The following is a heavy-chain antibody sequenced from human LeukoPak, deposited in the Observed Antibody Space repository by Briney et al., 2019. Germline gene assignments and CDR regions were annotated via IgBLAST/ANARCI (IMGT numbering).Heavy chain of an antibody. V-gene: IGHV3-9*01. Sequence: GRSLRLSCAASELVFDEYGLHWVRQAPGKGLEWVSGISWNSGSIGYADSVKGRFTISRDNAKNSLYLQMNSLRAEDTALYYCAKSLRYFDWSTHSFDYWGQGTLVTVSS. D-gene: IGHD3-9*01. J-gene: IGHJ4*02. CDR3: AKSLRYFDWSTHSFDY. CDR1: ELVFDEYG. CDR2: ISWNSGSI.